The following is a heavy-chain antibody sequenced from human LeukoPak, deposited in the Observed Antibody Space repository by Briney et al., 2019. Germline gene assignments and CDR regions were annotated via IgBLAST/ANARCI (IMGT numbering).Heavy chain of an antibody. J-gene: IGHJ3*02. D-gene: IGHD6-19*01. CDR3: ARPYTQWLATDAFDI. CDR1: GGSISSYY. Sequence: SETLSLTCTVSGGSISSYYWSWIRQPPGKGLEWIGYIYYSGSTNYNPSLKSRVTISVDTSKNQFSLKLSSVTAADTAVYYCARPYTQWLATDAFDIWGQGTMVTVSS. V-gene: IGHV4-59*12. CDR2: IYYSGST.